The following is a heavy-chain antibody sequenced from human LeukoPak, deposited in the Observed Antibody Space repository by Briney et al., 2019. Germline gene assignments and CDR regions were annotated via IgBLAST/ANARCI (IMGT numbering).Heavy chain of an antibody. J-gene: IGHJ4*02. Sequence: ASVKVSCKASGYTFTSYYMHWVRQAPGQGLEWMGIINPSGGSTSYAQKFQGRVTITRDTSASTAYMELSSLRSEDTAVYYCARVVFGSNAFDYWGQGPLFTVSS. CDR3: ARVVFGSNAFDY. D-gene: IGHD3-10*01. CDR2: INPSGGST. V-gene: IGHV1-46*01. CDR1: GYTFTSYY.